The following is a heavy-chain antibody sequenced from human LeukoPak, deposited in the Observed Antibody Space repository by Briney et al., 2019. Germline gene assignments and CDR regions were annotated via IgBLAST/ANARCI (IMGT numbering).Heavy chain of an antibody. CDR3: ARGYGSGSYLGFDY. J-gene: IGHJ4*02. CDR1: GGSISSYY. Sequence: SETLSLTCTVSGGSISSYYWSWIRQPPGKGLEWIGYIYYSGSTNYNPSLKSRVTISVDTSKNQFSLKLSSMTAADTAVYYCARGYGSGSYLGFDYWGQGTLVTVSS. V-gene: IGHV4-59*01. CDR2: IYYSGST. D-gene: IGHD3-10*01.